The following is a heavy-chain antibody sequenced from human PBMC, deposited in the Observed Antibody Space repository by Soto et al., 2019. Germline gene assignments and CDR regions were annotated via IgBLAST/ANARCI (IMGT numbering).Heavy chain of an antibody. V-gene: IGHV3-30-3*01. CDR1: GFTFSSYA. CDR2: ISYDGSNK. CDR3: ARGRFGEKHNWFDP. J-gene: IGHJ5*02. Sequence: QVQLVESGGGVVQPGRSLRLSCAASGFTFSSYAMHWVRQAPGKGLEWVAVISYDGSNKYYADSVKGRFTISRDNSKNTLYLQMNSLRAEDTAVYYCARGRFGEKHNWFDPWGQGTLVTVSS. D-gene: IGHD3-10*01.